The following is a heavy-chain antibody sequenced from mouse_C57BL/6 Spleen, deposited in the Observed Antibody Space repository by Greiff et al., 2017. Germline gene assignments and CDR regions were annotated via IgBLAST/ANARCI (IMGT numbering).Heavy chain of an antibody. CDR1: GYTFTSYD. D-gene: IGHD1-1*01. J-gene: IGHJ3*01. CDR2: IYPRDGST. Sequence: QVQLQQSGPELVKPGASVKLSCKASGYTFTSYDINWVKQRPGQGLEWIGWIYPRDGSTKYNEKFKGKATLTVDTSSSPAYMGLHSLTSEDSAVYFWARAITTVEEAWFAYWGQGTLVTVSA. V-gene: IGHV1-85*01. CDR3: ARAITTVEEAWFAY.